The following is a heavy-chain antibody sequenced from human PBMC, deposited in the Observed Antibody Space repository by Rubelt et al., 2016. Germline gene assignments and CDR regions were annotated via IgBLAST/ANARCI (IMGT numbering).Heavy chain of an antibody. J-gene: IGHJ4*02. CDR2: IIHSGST. Sequence: QVQLQQWGAGLLKPSETLSLTCAVYGGSFSGYYWSWIGQPQGKGLEWIGEIIHSGSTNYTPSLKSRVTISVDTSKNQFSLKLSSVTAADTAVYYCARGDYDSSGYYSRWGQGTLVTVSS. D-gene: IGHD3-22*01. V-gene: IGHV4-34*01. CDR3: ARGDYDSSGYYSR. CDR1: GGSFSGYY.